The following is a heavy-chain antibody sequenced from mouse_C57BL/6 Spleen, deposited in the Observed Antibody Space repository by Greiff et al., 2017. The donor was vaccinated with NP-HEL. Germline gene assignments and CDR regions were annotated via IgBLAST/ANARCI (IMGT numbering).Heavy chain of an antibody. J-gene: IGHJ2*01. CDR1: GYTFTSYW. CDR3: AIRGSSYGDYCDY. Sequence: QVQLQQPGAELVRPGSSVTLSCKASGYTFTSYWMHWVKQRPIQGLEWIGNIDPSDSETHYNQKFKDKATLTVDKSSSTAYMQLSSLTSEDSAVYYCAIRGSSYGDYCDYWGKGTTLTVSS. CDR2: IDPSDSET. V-gene: IGHV1-52*01. D-gene: IGHD1-1*01.